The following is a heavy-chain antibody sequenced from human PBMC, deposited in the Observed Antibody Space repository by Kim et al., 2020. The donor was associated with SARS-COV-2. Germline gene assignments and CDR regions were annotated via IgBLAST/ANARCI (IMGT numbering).Heavy chain of an antibody. J-gene: IGHJ3*02. V-gene: IGHV3-9*01. CDR1: GFSFDDYG. Sequence: GGSLRLSCAASGFSFDDYGMHWVRQAPGKGLEWVSGISWNSGSIGYADSVKGRFTISRDNAKNSLYLQMNSLRAEDTALYYCAKASVVVTPAIDAFDIWGQGTMVTVSS. CDR2: ISWNSGSI. D-gene: IGHD3-22*01. CDR3: AKASVVVTPAIDAFDI.